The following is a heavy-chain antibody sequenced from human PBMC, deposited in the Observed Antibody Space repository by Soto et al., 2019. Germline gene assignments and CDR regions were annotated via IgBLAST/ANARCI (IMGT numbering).Heavy chain of an antibody. V-gene: IGHV3-74*01. CDR3: ARDLNRYYFDF. CDR1: GFSFSSYW. Sequence: GVLRLSCAASGFSFSSYWMHWVRQAPGKGLVWVSRINSDGSSTNYADSVKGRFTISRDNAKNTLYLQMNSLRAEDTAVYFCARDLNRYYFDFWGQGTLVTVSS. CDR2: INSDGSST. J-gene: IGHJ4*02.